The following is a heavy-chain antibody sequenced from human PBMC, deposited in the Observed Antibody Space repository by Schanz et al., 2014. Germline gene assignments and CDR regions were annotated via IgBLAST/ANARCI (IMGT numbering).Heavy chain of an antibody. CDR2: ISNDGSIK. V-gene: IGHV3-30-3*02. D-gene: IGHD6-19*01. J-gene: IGHJ4*02. CDR3: AKLSSSGRLAGYFDY. CDR1: GFTFSSYA. Sequence: QVQLVESGGGVVQFGRSLRLSCVASGFTFSSYAMHWVRQAPGKGLEWVALISNDGSIKYYADSVEGRFTISRDYSKNTLYLQMSSLRAEDTAIYYCAKLSSSGRLAGYFDYWGQGALVTVSS.